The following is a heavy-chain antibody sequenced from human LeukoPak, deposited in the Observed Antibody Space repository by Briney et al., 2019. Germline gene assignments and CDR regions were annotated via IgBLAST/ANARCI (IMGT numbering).Heavy chain of an antibody. CDR1: GFTFSSYG. D-gene: IGHD4-11*01. J-gene: IGHJ4*02. Sequence: GGSLRLSCAASGFTFSSYGMHWVRQAPGKGLEWVAVISYDGSNKYYADSVKGRFTISRDNSKNTLYLQMNSLRAEDTAVYYCANAPATTPFYFDYWGQGTLVTVSS. V-gene: IGHV3-30*18. CDR3: ANAPATTPFYFDY. CDR2: ISYDGSNK.